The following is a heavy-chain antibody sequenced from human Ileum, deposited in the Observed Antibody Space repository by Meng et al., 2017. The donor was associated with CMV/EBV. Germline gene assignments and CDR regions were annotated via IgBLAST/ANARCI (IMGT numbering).Heavy chain of an antibody. V-gene: IGHV3-7*01. Sequence: AAYGLTFSVYSMSWVRQTPGKGLEWVANIKQDGSETDYLDSVKGRFTISRDNAKNSVYLRMKSLRAEDTAVYYCARENDYGEANLDYWGQGTLVTVSS. D-gene: IGHD4-17*01. CDR3: ARENDYGEANLDY. CDR2: IKQDGSET. J-gene: IGHJ4*02. CDR1: GLTFSVYS.